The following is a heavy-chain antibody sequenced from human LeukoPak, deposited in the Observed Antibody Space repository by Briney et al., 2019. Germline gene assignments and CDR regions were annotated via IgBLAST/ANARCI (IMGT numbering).Heavy chain of an antibody. J-gene: IGHJ4*02. CDR1: GYTFTGYY. V-gene: IGHV1-8*02. CDR2: MNPNSGNT. CDR3: ARSLSSGSAY. D-gene: IGHD6-19*01. Sequence: ASVKVSCKASGYTFTGYYMHWVRQATGQGLEWMGWMNPNSGNTGYAQKFQGRVTMTRNTSISTAYMELSSLRSEDTAVYYCARSLSSGSAYWGQGTLVTVSS.